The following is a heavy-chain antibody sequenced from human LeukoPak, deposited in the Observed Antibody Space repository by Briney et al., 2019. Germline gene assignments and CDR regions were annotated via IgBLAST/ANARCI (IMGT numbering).Heavy chain of an antibody. CDR3: ARRSDSSGDHFDY. V-gene: IGHV3-72*01. CDR1: GFTFSDHY. D-gene: IGHD3-22*01. Sequence: GGSLRLSCAASGFTFSDHYMDWVRQAPGKGLEWVGRSRNKANSYTTAYAASVKGRFTISRDDSKRSLYLQMNSLKTEDTAVYYCARRSDSSGDHFDYWGQGTLVTVSS. CDR2: SRNKANSYTT. J-gene: IGHJ4*02.